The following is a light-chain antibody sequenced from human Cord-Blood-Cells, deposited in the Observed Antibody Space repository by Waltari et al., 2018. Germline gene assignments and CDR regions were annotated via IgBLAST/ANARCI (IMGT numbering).Light chain of an antibody. V-gene: IGLV2-8*01. CDR3: SSYAGSNNFVV. Sequence: QSALTQPPSASGSPGQSVTISCTGTSSDVGAYNYVSWYQQHPGKAPKLMIYAVSKRPSGVPDRFSGSKSGNTASLTVSGLQAEDEADYYCSSYAGSNNFVVFGGGTKLTVL. CDR2: AVS. J-gene: IGLJ2*01. CDR1: SSDVGAYNY.